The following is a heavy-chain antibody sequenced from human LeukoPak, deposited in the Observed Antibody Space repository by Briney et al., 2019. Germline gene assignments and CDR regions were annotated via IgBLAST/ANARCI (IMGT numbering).Heavy chain of an antibody. CDR3: ARSQARLSWFDP. J-gene: IGHJ5*02. CDR1: GGSISSSFYY. V-gene: IGHV4-39*07. Sequence: SETLSLTCTVSGGSISSSFYYWGWIRQPPGKGLEWIGSIYYSGSTYYNPSLKSRVTISVDTSKNQFSLKLRSVTAADTAVYYCARSQARLSWFDPWGQGILVTVSS. CDR2: IYYSGST. D-gene: IGHD6-19*01.